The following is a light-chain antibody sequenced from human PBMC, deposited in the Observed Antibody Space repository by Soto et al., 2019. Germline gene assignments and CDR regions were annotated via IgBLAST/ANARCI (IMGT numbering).Light chain of an antibody. CDR1: QRLLSSGGETY. Sequence: DVVMTQTPVSLSVTPGQPASISCKSSQRLLSSGGETYLFWYLQRPGQSPQLLIYEVSNRISAVSDRFTGSGSATDFTLQISRVEAEDAGVYSSMQSTQLPPTFGQGTRLELK. CDR2: EVS. CDR3: MQSTQLPPT. J-gene: IGKJ5*01. V-gene: IGKV2D-29*02.